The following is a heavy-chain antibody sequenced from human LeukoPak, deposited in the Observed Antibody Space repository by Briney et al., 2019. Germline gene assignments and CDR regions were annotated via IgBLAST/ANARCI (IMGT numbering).Heavy chain of an antibody. D-gene: IGHD6-13*01. CDR2: LFYSGST. CDR1: AASISSYY. Sequence: SETLSLTCTVSAASISSYYWSWIRQPPGKGLEWIGYLFYSGSTLYNPSLQSRVTISVDTSKNQISLKLTSVTAADTAVYYCASGPYPAAGTDHQFDYWGQGTLVTVSS. J-gene: IGHJ4*02. V-gene: IGHV4-59*01. CDR3: ASGPYPAAGTDHQFDY.